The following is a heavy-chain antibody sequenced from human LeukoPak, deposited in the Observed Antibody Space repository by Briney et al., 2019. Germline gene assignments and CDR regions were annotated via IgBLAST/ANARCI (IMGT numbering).Heavy chain of an antibody. D-gene: IGHD7-27*01. J-gene: IGHJ4*02. CDR1: GFTFSSYA. CDR3: ARAPTNWVYFDS. CDR2: INSDGSST. Sequence: PGGSLRPSCAASGFTFSSYAMSWVRQAPGKGLVWVSRINSDGSSTTYADSVKGRFTISRDNAKNTLYLQMNSLRAEDTAVYYCARAPTNWVYFDSWGQGTLVTVSS. V-gene: IGHV3-74*01.